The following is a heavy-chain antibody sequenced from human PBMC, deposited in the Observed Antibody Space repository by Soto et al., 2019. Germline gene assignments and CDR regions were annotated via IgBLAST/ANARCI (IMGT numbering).Heavy chain of an antibody. CDR1: VFSFLKHA. CDR3: AKEGVVVLTPVDY. D-gene: IGHD3-22*01. CDR2: VTDSGDST. J-gene: IGHJ4*02. Sequence: PGGSLRLSCAAGVFSFLKHAMSWVRQAPGKGLEWVSTVTDSGDSTYYADSVKGRFTISRDNSKNTLYLQMNSLRAEDTAVYFCAKEGVVVLTPVDYWGQGTLVTVSS. V-gene: IGHV3-23*01.